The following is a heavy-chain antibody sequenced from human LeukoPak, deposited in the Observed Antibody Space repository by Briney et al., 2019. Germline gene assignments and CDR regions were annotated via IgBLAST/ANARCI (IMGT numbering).Heavy chain of an antibody. V-gene: IGHV4-61*08. CDR2: INHSGST. CDR3: ARKTRWLAYYYYYGMDV. Sequence: SETLSLTRTVSGGSVSSGGYYWSWIRQPPGKGLEWIGEINHSGSTNYNPSLKSRVTISVDTSKNQFSLKLSSVTAADTAVYYCARKTRWLAYYYYYGMDVWGQGTTVTVSS. J-gene: IGHJ6*02. D-gene: IGHD6-19*01. CDR1: GGSVSSGGYY.